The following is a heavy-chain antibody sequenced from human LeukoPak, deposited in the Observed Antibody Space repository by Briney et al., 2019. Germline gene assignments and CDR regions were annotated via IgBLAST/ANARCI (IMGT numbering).Heavy chain of an antibody. Sequence: GGSLRLSCAASGFTFSSYSMNWVRQAPGKGLEWVSSVSSSSSYIYYADSVKGRFTISRDNAKNSLYLQMNSLRAEDTAVYYCARDLLAVGDNWGQGTLVTVSS. CDR2: VSSSSSYI. CDR1: GFTFSSYS. J-gene: IGHJ4*02. CDR3: ARDLLAVGDN. D-gene: IGHD1-26*01. V-gene: IGHV3-21*01.